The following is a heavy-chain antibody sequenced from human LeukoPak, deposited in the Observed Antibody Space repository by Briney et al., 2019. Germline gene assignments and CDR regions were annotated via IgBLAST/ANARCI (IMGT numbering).Heavy chain of an antibody. CDR3: ARHYYDSSGTSFDY. V-gene: IGHV3-49*03. J-gene: IGHJ4*02. CDR1: GFTFGDYA. D-gene: IGHD3-22*01. Sequence: GGSLRLSCTTSGFTFGDYAMSWFRQAPGKGLEWVGFIRSKAYGGSTEYAASVKGRFTLSRDDFKSIAYLQMNSLNTEDTAVYYCARHYYDSSGTSFDYWGQGTLVTVSS. CDR2: IRSKAYGGST.